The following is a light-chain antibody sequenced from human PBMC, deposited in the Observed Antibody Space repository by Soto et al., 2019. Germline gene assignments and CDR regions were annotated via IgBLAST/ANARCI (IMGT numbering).Light chain of an antibody. CDR2: LEGSGSY. CDR3: EALDTNSRV. CDR1: SGHSNFF. V-gene: IGLV4-60*02. J-gene: IGLJ3*02. Sequence: QSVLTQSSSASASLGSSVKLTCTLSSGHSNFFIAWHQQQPGKAPRFLMKLEGSGSYNKGSGIPDRFSGSSSGADRYLTISNLQFADEADYYCEALDTNSRVFGGGTKLTVL.